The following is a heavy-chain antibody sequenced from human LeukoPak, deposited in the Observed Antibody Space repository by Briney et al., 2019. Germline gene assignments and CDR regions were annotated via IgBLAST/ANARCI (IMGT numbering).Heavy chain of an antibody. CDR1: GYTFTSYG. D-gene: IGHD3-22*01. CDR3: ARPYYDSSAPPYDY. J-gene: IGHJ4*02. Sequence: GASVKVSCKASGYTFTSYGISWVRQAPGQGLEWMGWIGAYNGNTNYAQKLQGRVTITTDTSTSTAYMELRSLRSDDTAVYYCARPYYDSSAPPYDYWGQGTLVTVSS. CDR2: IGAYNGNT. V-gene: IGHV1-18*01.